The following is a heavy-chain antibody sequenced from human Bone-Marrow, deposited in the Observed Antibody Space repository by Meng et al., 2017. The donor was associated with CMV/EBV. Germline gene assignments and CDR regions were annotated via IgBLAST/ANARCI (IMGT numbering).Heavy chain of an antibody. CDR2: INWNSGRM. J-gene: IGHJ4*02. CDR3: VKDSQRLGTYSFDY. D-gene: IGHD3-16*01. V-gene: IGHV3-9*01. CDR1: GFTFADYA. Sequence: SLKIYCTTSGFTFADYAMHWVRRAPGKGLEWVSGINWNSGRMAFADSLEGRFTISRDNAKSSLNLQMNNLRTEDTALYYCVKDSQRLGTYSFDYWGQGTLVTVSS.